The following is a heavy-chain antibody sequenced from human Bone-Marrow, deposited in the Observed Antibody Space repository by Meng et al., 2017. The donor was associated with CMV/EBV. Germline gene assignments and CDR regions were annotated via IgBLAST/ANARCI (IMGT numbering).Heavy chain of an antibody. V-gene: IGHV3-30*02. Sequence: GGSLRLSCAASGFTFSSYGMHWVRQAPDKGLEWVAFIRVDGSNKYYADPVKGRFTIARDNSKNTLYLQMNSLRAEDTAVYYGAKDRGLYSSSFNWFDPWGQGTLVTVSS. CDR1: GFTFSSYG. D-gene: IGHD6-13*01. J-gene: IGHJ5*02. CDR3: AKDRGLYSSSFNWFDP. CDR2: IRVDGSNK.